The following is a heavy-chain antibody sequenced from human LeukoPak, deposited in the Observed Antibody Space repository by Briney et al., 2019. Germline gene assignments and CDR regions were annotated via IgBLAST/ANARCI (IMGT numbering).Heavy chain of an antibody. CDR3: ARDPQNCSGGSCYSPYYYGMDV. V-gene: IGHV3-30*03. D-gene: IGHD2-15*01. CDR2: ISYDGSNK. Sequence: GGSLRLSCAASGFTFSSYGMHWVRQAPGKGLEWVAVISYDGSNKYYADSVKGRFTISRDNSKNTLYLQMNSLRAEDTAVYYCARDPQNCSGGSCYSPYYYGMDVWGQGTTVTVSS. CDR1: GFTFSSYG. J-gene: IGHJ6*02.